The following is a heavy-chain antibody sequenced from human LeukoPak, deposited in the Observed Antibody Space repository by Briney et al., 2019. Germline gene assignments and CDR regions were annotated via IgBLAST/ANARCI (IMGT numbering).Heavy chain of an antibody. Sequence: GGSLRLSCAASGFTFSSYAMHWVRQAPGKGLEWVAVISYDGSNKYYADSVKGRFTISRDNSKNTLYLQMNSLRAEDTAVYYCARRGATTHFDYWGQGTLVTVPS. CDR3: ARRGATTHFDY. J-gene: IGHJ4*02. V-gene: IGHV3-30-3*01. D-gene: IGHD1-26*01. CDR1: GFTFSSYA. CDR2: ISYDGSNK.